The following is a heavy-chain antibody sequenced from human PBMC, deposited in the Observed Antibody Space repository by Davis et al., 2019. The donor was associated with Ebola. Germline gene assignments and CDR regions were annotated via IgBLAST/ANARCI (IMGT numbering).Heavy chain of an antibody. J-gene: IGHJ4*02. CDR1: GFTFSTYS. CDR3: ARVDYSNHGACFDH. CDR2: IYKSGNA. V-gene: IGHV3-66*02. Sequence: PGGSLRLSCAASGFTFSTYSMNWVRQTPEKGLEWVSVIYKSGNAYYPESLKGRFTVSRDESKNTLFLQVKSPRTEDTAMYYCARVDYSNHGACFDHWGQGSLVTVSS. D-gene: IGHD4-11*01.